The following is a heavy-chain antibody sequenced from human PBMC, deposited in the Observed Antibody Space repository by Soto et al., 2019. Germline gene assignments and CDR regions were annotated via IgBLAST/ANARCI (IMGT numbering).Heavy chain of an antibody. CDR2: LSSSSTYI. CDR3: ARSEGGAAGTVHFQF. CDR1: GFTFSTYS. Sequence: VQLVESGGGLVKPGGSLRLSCAASGFTFSTYSMNWVRQAPGKGLEWVSTLSSSSTYIYYADSVKGRFTISRDNAKNSLYLQMNSLRAEDTALYYCARSEGGAAGTVHFQFWGRGTLVTVSS. J-gene: IGHJ1*01. V-gene: IGHV3-21*02. D-gene: IGHD6-13*01.